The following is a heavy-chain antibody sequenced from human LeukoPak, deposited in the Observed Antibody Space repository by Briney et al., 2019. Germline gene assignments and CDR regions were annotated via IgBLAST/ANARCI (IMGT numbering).Heavy chain of an antibody. CDR1: GCSFTRYW. V-gene: IGHV5-51*01. J-gene: IGHJ6*04. Sequence: GESLQISFKGSGCSFTRYWIGWVRQMPGKGRAWMGVIYPVDSDTRYSPSFHGQVTISADKSISTAYLQWSSLKASDTAMYYCARLPRYSSSQVYYYGMDVWGKGTTVTVSS. D-gene: IGHD6-13*01. CDR3: ARLPRYSSSQVYYYGMDV. CDR2: IYPVDSDT.